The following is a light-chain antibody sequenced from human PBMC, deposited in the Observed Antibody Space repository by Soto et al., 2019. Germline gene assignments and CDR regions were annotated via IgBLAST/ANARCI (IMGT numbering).Light chain of an antibody. CDR3: GTWDSILNGGRV. J-gene: IGLJ2*01. CDR2: ENN. V-gene: IGLV1-51*01. CDR1: NSNIGNNY. Sequence: QSVLTQPPSVSAAPGQKVTISCSGSNSNIGNNYVSWYQQLPGTAPKLLIYENNRRPSGIPDRFSGSKSGTSATLGITGLQTGDEDDYYCGTWDSILNGGRVFGGGTKLTVL.